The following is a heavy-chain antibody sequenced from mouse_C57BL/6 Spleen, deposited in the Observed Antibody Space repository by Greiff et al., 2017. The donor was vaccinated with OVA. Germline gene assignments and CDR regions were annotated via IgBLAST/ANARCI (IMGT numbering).Heavy chain of an antibody. D-gene: IGHD2-3*01. J-gene: IGHJ3*01. CDR1: GYSFTGYY. Sequence: VQLQQSGPELVKPGASVKISCKASGYSFTGYYMNWVKQSPEKSLEWIGEINPSTGGTTYNQKFKAKATLTVDKSSSTAYMQLKSLTSEDSAVYYCARWFDGYRAWFAYWGQGTLVTVSA. V-gene: IGHV1-42*01. CDR3: ARWFDGYRAWFAY. CDR2: INPSTGGT.